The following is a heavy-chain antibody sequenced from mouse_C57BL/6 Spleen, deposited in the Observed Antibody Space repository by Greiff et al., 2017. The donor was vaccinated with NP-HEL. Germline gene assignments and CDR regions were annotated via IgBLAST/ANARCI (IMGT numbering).Heavy chain of an antibody. CDR2: INPRNGGT. Sequence: QVQLQQPGTELVKPGASVKLSCKASGYTFTSYWMHWVKQRPGHGLEWIGNINPRNGGTNYNEKFKSKATLTVDKSSSTAYMQLSSLTSEDSAVYYCTREEGLTGSWFAYWGQGTLVTVSS. J-gene: IGHJ3*01. V-gene: IGHV1-53*01. CDR1: GYTFTSYW. CDR3: TREEGLTGSWFAY. D-gene: IGHD4-1*01.